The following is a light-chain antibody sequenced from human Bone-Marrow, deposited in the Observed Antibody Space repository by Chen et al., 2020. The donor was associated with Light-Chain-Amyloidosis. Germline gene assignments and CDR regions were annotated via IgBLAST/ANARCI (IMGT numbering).Light chain of an antibody. CDR3: QVWDSGSHHYV. CDR2: DDS. J-gene: IGLJ1*01. CDR1: NIGSKS. V-gene: IGLV3-21*02. Sequence: SYVLTQPPSVSVAPGRTATITCGGNNIGSKSVYWYQQKPGQAPVLVVYDDSDRRSGIPERFSGSNSGNTATLTISRVEAGDEADYYCQVWDSGSHHYVFGTGTKVTVL.